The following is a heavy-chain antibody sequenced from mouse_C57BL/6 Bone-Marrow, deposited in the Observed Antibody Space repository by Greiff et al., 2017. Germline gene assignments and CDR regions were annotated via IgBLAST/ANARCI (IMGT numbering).Heavy chain of an antibody. V-gene: IGHV14-4*01. J-gene: IGHJ2*01. Sequence: VQLQQSGAELVRPGASVKLSCTASGFNIKDDYMHWVKQRPEQGLEWIGWIDPENGDTEYASKFQGKANITADTSSNTAYLQLSSLTSEDTAVYYCTTWGTTVVAPYYLDYWGQGTTLTVSS. D-gene: IGHD1-1*01. CDR1: GFNIKDDY. CDR3: TTWGTTVVAPYYLDY. CDR2: IDPENGDT.